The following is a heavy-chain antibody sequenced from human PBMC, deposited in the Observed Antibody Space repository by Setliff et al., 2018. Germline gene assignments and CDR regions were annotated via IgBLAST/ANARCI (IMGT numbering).Heavy chain of an antibody. CDR1: ASTFTAYY. V-gene: IGHV1-18*01. Sequence: ASVKVSCKASASTFTAYYVHWVRQAPGQGLEWLGWIGVYSGNTYTAQRFQGRVTMTTDTSTNMAYLELRGLRSDDTAVYYCLRLVRYCSRTSCQRTSGDEVWGQGTLVTVSS. CDR2: IGVYSGNT. J-gene: IGHJ4*02. CDR3: LRLVRYCSRTSCQRTSGDEV. D-gene: IGHD2-8*01.